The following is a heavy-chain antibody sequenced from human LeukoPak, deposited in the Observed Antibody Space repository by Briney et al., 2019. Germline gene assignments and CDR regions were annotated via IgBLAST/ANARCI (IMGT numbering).Heavy chain of an antibody. CDR3: AKNGMIVVVATLYFDY. CDR2: ISDRGGTT. CDR1: GITLSNYG. V-gene: IGHV3-23*01. J-gene: IGHJ4*02. Sequence: GGSLRLSCAVTGITLSNYGMSWVRQAPGKGLEWVAGISDRGGTTNYAESVKGRFTISRDNSKNTLYLQMNSLRAEDTAVYYCAKNGMIVVVATLYFDYWGQGTLVTVSS. D-gene: IGHD3-22*01.